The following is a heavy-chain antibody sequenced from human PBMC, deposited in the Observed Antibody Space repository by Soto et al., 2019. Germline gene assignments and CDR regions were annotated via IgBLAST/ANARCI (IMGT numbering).Heavy chain of an antibody. CDR2: ISYDGSNK. CDR1: GFTFSSYG. Sequence: QVQLVESGGGVVQPGRSLRLSCAASGFTFSSYGMHWVRQAPGKGLEWVAVISYDGSNKYYADSVKGRFTISRDNSKNTLYLQMNSLRAEDTAVYYCAKDRGGLWFDSWGQGTLVTVSS. J-gene: IGHJ5*01. CDR3: AKDRGGLWFDS. V-gene: IGHV3-30*18. D-gene: IGHD3-16*01.